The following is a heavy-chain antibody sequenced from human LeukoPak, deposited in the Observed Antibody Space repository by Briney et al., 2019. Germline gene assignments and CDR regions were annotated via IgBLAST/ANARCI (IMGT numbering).Heavy chain of an antibody. CDR3: ASSEATTAPPPYGMDV. CDR1: GGSISSGGYY. Sequence: SETLSLTCSVSGGSISSGGYYWSWLRQHPRKGLEWIGYIYYTGNTFYNPSLKSRVTISVDTSENQISLKLNSVPAEDTAVYYCASSEATTAPPPYGMDVWGQGTTVIVSS. D-gene: IGHD5-12*01. J-gene: IGHJ6*02. V-gene: IGHV4-31*02. CDR2: IYYTGNT.